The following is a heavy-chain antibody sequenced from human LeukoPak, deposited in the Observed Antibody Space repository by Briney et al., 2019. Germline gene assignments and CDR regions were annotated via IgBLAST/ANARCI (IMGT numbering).Heavy chain of an antibody. CDR1: GDSISTYY. CDR3: ARLTPTTLSLYYYYMDV. D-gene: IGHD2/OR15-2a*01. Sequence: RSETLSLTCTASGDSISTYYWSWIRQPPGKGLEWIGYIYYRVTSDYNPSLKSRVTMSVDMSTRQISLKLTSVTAADTAVYYRARLTPTTLSLYYYYMDVWGKGTTVTVSS. J-gene: IGHJ6*03. V-gene: IGHV4-59*12. CDR2: IYYRVTS.